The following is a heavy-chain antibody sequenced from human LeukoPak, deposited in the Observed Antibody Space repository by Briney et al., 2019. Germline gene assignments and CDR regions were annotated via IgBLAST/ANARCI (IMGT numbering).Heavy chain of an antibody. CDR2: IYYSRST. D-gene: IGHD3-10*01. J-gene: IGHJ4*02. V-gene: IGHV4-39*01. CDR3: ASPREGVYYFDC. Sequence: SETLSLTCAVSGGSVSSSSYYWGWIRPPPGKGLEWIGSIYYSRSTYYNPSLKTRVTISVDTSKNQFSLRLSSVTAADTAVYFCASPREGVYYFDCWGQGTLVTVSS. CDR1: GGSVSSSSYY.